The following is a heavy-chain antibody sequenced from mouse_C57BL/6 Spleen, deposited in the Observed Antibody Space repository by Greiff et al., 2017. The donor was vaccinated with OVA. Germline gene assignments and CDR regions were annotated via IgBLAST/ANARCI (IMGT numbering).Heavy chain of an antibody. CDR3: AREGMVTTEGLAY. CDR1: GYTFTDYY. V-gene: IGHV1-26*01. CDR2: INPNNGGT. Sequence: EVQLQQSGPELVKPGASVKISCKASGYTFTDYYMNWVKQSHGKSLEWIGDINPNNGGTSYNQKFKGKATLTVYKSSSPAYMELRSLTSEDAAVYYCAREGMVTTEGLAYWGQGTLVTVSA. J-gene: IGHJ3*01. D-gene: IGHD2-2*01.